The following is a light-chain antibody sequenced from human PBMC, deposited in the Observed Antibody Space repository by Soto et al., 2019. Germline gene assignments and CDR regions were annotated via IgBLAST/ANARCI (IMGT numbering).Light chain of an antibody. Sequence: QSVLTQPASVSGSPGQSIIISCTGTSSDVGGYNYVSWYQQHPGKAPKLIIYDVTNRPSGVSNRFSGSKSGNTASLTISGLQAEDEADYYCSSYTSSSARVFGGGTSSPS. CDR3: SSYTSSSARV. CDR2: DVT. J-gene: IGLJ3*02. CDR1: SSDVGGYNY. V-gene: IGLV2-14*01.